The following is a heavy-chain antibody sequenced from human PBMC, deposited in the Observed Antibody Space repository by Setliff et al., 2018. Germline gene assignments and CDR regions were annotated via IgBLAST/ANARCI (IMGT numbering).Heavy chain of an antibody. D-gene: IGHD3-22*01. CDR1: GGSISSGNYY. CDR3: ARGRYFESSSYYFPFDY. CDR2: IFSKGST. Sequence: SETLSLTCTVSGGSISSGNYYWSWIRQPAGKAPEWIGHIFSKGSTNNNPSLKSRVTISTDSSKNQMSLRMTSVTAADTAVYYCARGRYFESSSYYFPFDYWVPETLLVTVSS. J-gene: IGHJ4*03. V-gene: IGHV4-61*09.